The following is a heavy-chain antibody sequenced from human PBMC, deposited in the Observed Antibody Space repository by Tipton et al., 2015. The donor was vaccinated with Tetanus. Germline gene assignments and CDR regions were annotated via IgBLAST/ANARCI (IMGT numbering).Heavy chain of an antibody. CDR3: ARTTRRWLHPDN. CDR1: GGSVRSGDYQ. J-gene: IGHJ4*02. CDR2: ISYSGST. D-gene: IGHD5-24*01. Sequence: TLSLTCTVSGGSVRSGDYQWNWIRQPPGKGLEWLAYISYSGSTNSNYALKSRITISRDTSKNQISLKLTSVTAADTAVYYCARTTRRWLHPDNWGQGTLVTVSS. V-gene: IGHV4-61*08.